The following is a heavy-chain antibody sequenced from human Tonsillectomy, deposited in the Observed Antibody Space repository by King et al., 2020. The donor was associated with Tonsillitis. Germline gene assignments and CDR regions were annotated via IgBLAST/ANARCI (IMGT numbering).Heavy chain of an antibody. CDR2: IYSGGST. Sequence: VQLVESGGGLVQPGGSLRLSCAASGFTVSSNFMSWVRQAPGKGLEWVSIIYSGGSTYYTDSVKGRFTISRDNSKNTLYLQMDSLRAEDTAMYYCARFEELYVVAFNYWGQGTLVTVSS. D-gene: IGHD3-10*01. CDR3: ARFEELYVVAFNY. V-gene: IGHV3-66*01. J-gene: IGHJ4*02. CDR1: GFTVSSNF.